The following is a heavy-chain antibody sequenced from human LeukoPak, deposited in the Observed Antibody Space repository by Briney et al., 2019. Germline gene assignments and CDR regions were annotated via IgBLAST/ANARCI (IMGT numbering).Heavy chain of an antibody. D-gene: IGHD3-9*01. CDR2: IYTSGST. CDR3: ARGILTGYYRSYDY. Sequence: SETLSLTCTVSGGSISSYYWSWIRQPAGKGLEWIGRIYTSGSTNYNPSLKSRVTMSVDTSKNQFSLKLSSVTAADTAVYYCARGILTGYYRSYDYWGQGTLVTVSS. CDR1: GGSISSYY. V-gene: IGHV4-4*07. J-gene: IGHJ4*02.